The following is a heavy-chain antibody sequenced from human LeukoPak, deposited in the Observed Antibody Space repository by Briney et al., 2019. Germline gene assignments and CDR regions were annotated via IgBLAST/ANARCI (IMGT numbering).Heavy chain of an antibody. CDR3: ATGRSCTTCYLPDY. CDR1: GFTFSSYG. J-gene: IGHJ4*02. V-gene: IGHV3-7*01. Sequence: PGGSLRLSCAASGFTFSSYGMHWVRQAPGKGLEWVANINQDGGEKYYVDSVKGRFTISRDNAKNSVYLQMNSLRAEDTAVYHCATGRSCTTCYLPDYWGQGTLVTVSS. CDR2: INQDGGEK. D-gene: IGHD2-2*01.